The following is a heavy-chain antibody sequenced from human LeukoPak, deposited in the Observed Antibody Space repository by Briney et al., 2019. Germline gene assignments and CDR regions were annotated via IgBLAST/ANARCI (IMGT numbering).Heavy chain of an antibody. CDR1: GFTFSSYA. Sequence: GGSLRLSCAASGFTFSSYAMHWVRQAPGKGLEWVAVISYDGSNKYYADSVKGRFTISRDNSKNTLYLQMNSLRAEDTAVYYCARGGSIAVRSYYFDYWGQGTLVTVSS. CDR3: ARGGSIAVRSYYFDY. V-gene: IGHV3-30-3*01. D-gene: IGHD6-19*01. J-gene: IGHJ4*02. CDR2: ISYDGSNK.